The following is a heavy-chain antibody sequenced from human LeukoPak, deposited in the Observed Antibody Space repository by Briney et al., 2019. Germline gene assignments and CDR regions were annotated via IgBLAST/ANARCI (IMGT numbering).Heavy chain of an antibody. Sequence: PGGSLRLSCAASGFTFSDYAMQWVRQAPGKGLEYVSAISSNGGRTYYASSVKGRFPIFRDNSKNTLYLQMGSLRAEDTAVYYCARVRSGSYFDYWGQGTLVTVSS. V-gene: IGHV3-64*01. D-gene: IGHD1-26*01. CDR2: ISSNGGRT. CDR1: GFTFSDYA. J-gene: IGHJ4*02. CDR3: ARVRSGSYFDY.